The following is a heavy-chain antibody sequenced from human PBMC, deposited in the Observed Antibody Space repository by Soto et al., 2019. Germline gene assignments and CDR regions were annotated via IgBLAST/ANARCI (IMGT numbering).Heavy chain of an antibody. J-gene: IGHJ6*02. CDR1: GYSFTNYW. V-gene: IGHV5-51*03. CDR3: ARSWGFGDLIKWGYYYYGMDV. CDR2: IYPGDSDT. D-gene: IGHD3-10*01. Sequence: GESLKSSGNSSGYSFTNYWIGWVRQMPGKGLEWMGIIYPGDSDTRYSPSFQGQVTISADKSISTAYLQWSSLKASDTAMYYCARSWGFGDLIKWGYYYYGMDVWGQGRTVTVSS.